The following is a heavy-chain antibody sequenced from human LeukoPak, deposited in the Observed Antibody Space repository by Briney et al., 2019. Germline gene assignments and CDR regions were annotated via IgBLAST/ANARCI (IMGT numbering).Heavy chain of an antibody. Sequence: AGGSLRLSCAASGFNFNNYVMHWVRQAPGKGLEWVTEISFDGRKKTYVDSVKGRFTISRDSPKNTVYLQTDSLRAEDTAVYYCARGAEKILSFGEYPSDAFDIWGQGTMVSVTS. CDR3: ARGAEKILSFGEYPSDAFDI. J-gene: IGHJ3*02. CDR1: GFNFNNYV. V-gene: IGHV3-30*03. CDR2: ISFDGRKK. D-gene: IGHD3-10*01.